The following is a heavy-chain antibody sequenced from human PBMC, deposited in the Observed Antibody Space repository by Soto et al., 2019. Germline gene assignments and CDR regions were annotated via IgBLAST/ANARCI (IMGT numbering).Heavy chain of an antibody. Sequence: GESLKLSCKGSGYSFTSYWIGWVRQMPGKGLEWMGIIYPGDSDTRYSPSFQGQVTISADKSISTAYLQWSSLKASDTAMYYCARQEGTGYSSTDFAFDIWGQGTMVTV. J-gene: IGHJ3*02. CDR3: ARQEGTGYSSTDFAFDI. V-gene: IGHV5-51*01. CDR2: IYPGDSDT. D-gene: IGHD6-13*01. CDR1: GYSFTSYW.